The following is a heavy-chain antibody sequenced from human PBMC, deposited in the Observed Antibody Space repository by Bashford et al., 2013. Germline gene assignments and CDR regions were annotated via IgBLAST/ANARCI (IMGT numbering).Heavy chain of an antibody. V-gene: IGHV1-2*02. CDR2: INPNSGGT. J-gene: IGHJ5*02. CDR3: AKSRSDWFDP. Sequence: WVRQAPGQGLEWMGWINPNSGGTNYAQKFQGRVTMTRDTSISTAYMELSRLRSDDTAVYYCAKSRSDWFDPWGQGTLVTVSS.